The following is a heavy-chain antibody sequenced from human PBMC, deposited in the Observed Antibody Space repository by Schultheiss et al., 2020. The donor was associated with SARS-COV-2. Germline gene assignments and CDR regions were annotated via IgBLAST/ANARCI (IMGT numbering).Heavy chain of an antibody. CDR2: IYYSGST. CDR1: GGSISSGDYY. Sequence: SETLSLTCTVSGGSISSGDYYWSWIRQPPGKGLEWIGYIYYSGSTYYNPSLKSRVTISLDTSNNQFSLRLRSVTAADTAVYYCARYYYDGTGDNWFDPWGQGIQVTVSS. CDR3: ARYYYDGTGDNWFDP. V-gene: IGHV4-30-4*02. D-gene: IGHD3-3*01. J-gene: IGHJ5*02.